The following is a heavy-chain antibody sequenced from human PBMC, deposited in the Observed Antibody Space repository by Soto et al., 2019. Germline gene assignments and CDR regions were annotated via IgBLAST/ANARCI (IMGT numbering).Heavy chain of an antibody. CDR3: ARTYQPLLYAFDY. D-gene: IGHD2-2*02. V-gene: IGHV1-3*03. J-gene: IGHJ4*02. Sequence: GASVKVSCKASGYTFTSYAIHWVRQAPGQRLEWMGWINAGNDNRRYAQKFQDRVTITRDTSTSTAYMELGSLKSEDMAVYYCARTYQPLLYAFDYWGQGTLVTVSS. CDR2: INAGNDNR. CDR1: GYTFTSYA.